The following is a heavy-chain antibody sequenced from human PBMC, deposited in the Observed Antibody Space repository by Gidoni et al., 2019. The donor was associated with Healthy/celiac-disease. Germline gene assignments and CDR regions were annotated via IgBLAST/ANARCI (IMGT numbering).Heavy chain of an antibody. D-gene: IGHD3-22*01. V-gene: IGHV3-23*01. CDR3: ANPVVVITGAGNY. Sequence: FSSDAMSWVRQAPGKGLEWVSAISGSGGSTYYADSVKGRFTISRDNSKNTLYLQMNSLRAEATAVYYCANPVVVITGAGNYWGQGTLVTVSS. CDR1: FSSDA. CDR2: ISGSGGST. J-gene: IGHJ4*02.